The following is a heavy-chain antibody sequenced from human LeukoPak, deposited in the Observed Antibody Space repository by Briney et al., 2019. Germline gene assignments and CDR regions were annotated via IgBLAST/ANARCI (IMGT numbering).Heavy chain of an antibody. CDR1: GGSISSSSYY. J-gene: IGHJ4*02. CDR2: IYYSGST. Sequence: PSETLSLTCTVSGGSISSSSYYWGWIRHPPGKGLEWIGSIYYSGSTYYNPSLKRRATISVDTSKTQFSLKLSSVTAADTAVYYCAREGASGVGATQIDYWGQGTLVTVSS. CDR3: AREGASGVGATQIDY. D-gene: IGHD1-26*01. V-gene: IGHV4-39*07.